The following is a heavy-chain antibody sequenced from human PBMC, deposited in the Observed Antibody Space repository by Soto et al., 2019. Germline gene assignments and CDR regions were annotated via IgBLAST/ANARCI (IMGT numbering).Heavy chain of an antibody. CDR3: ARAFFYQGSDSRGYSFDAFDF. D-gene: IGHD3-22*01. CDR2: ISAHTGSS. V-gene: IGHV1-18*01. J-gene: IGHJ3*01. Sequence: QVQLVQSGAEVKKPGASVKVSCKASGYTFTSSGMSWVRQAPGQGLERMGWISAHTGSSEYAQRFQGRVTMTTDRSTSTANMELRSLRSDDTAVYYCARAFFYQGSDSRGYSFDAFDFWGPGTLVTVSS. CDR1: GYTFTSSG.